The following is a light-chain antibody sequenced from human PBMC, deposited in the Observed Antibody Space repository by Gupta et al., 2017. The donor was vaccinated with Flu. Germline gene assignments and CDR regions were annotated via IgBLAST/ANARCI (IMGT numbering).Light chain of an antibody. V-gene: IGLV1-44*01. J-gene: IGLJ1*01. CDR3: ATWDDSLNEYV. Sequence: QPVLSQSPSASGTPGQGVTISCSGSSSNIGSNSVNWFQQVPGRAPKLLITNNNQRPSGVPDRFSGSKSGPSASLAISGLQSEDEADYYCATWDDSLNEYVFGTGTRVTVL. CDR2: NNN. CDR1: SSNIGSNS.